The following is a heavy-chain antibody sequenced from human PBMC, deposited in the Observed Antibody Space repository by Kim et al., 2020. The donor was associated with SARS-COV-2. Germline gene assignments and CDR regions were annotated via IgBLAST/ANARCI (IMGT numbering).Heavy chain of an antibody. Sequence: GGSLRLSCAASGFTFSSYSMNWVRQAPGKGLEWVSYISSSSSTIYYADSVKGRFTISRDNAKNSLYLQMNSLRDEDTAVYYCAGDGERYVFEYDFWSGGYYYGMDVWGQGTTVTVSS. V-gene: IGHV3-48*02. CDR3: AGDGERYVFEYDFWSGGYYYGMDV. J-gene: IGHJ6*02. CDR2: ISSSSSTI. D-gene: IGHD3-3*01. CDR1: GFTFSSYS.